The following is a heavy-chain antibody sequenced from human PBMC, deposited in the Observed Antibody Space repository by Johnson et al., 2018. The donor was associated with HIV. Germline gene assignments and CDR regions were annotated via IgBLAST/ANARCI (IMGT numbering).Heavy chain of an antibody. V-gene: IGHV3-7*05. D-gene: IGHD2-15*01. CDR1: GFTFSDYW. J-gene: IGHJ3*02. CDR3: AKYSGFALDI. Sequence: EVQLVESGGGLVQPGGSLRLSCGASGFTFSDYWMSWVRQAPGKGLEWVASIKYDGSDKYYVDAVKGRLIISRDNVNNSVYLQMNSLRGEDTAVYKCAKYSGFALDIWGQGTEVIVSS. CDR2: IKYDGSDK.